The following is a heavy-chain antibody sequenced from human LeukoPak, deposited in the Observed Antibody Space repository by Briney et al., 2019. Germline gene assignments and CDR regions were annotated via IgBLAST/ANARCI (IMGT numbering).Heavy chain of an antibody. Sequence: ASQTLSLTCTVSGGSISSGDYYWSWIRQPPGKGLEWIGYIYYSGSTYYNPSLKSRVTISVDTSKNQFSLKLSSVTAADTAVYYCAREWFGEGSWFDPWGQGTLVTVSS. D-gene: IGHD3-10*01. J-gene: IGHJ5*02. CDR3: AREWFGEGSWFDP. CDR1: GGSISSGDYY. V-gene: IGHV4-30-4*01. CDR2: IYYSGST.